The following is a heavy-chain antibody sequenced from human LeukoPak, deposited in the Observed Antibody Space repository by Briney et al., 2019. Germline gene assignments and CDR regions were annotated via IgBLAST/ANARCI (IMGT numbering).Heavy chain of an antibody. V-gene: IGHV4-34*01. J-gene: IGHJ4*02. CDR1: GGSFSGYY. Sequence: PSETLSLTCAVYGGSFSGYYWSWLRQSPGKGLEWIGEINHSGSTNYNPSLKSRVTISVDTSKNQFSLKLSSVAAADTAVYYGAGYYVWGRGLDYWGQGTMVTVSS. CDR2: INHSGST. CDR3: AGYYVWGRGLDY. D-gene: IGHD3-16*01.